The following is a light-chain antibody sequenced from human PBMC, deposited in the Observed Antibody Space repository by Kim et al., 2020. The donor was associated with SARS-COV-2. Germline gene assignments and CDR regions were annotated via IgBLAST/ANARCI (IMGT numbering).Light chain of an antibody. CDR1: NIARRT. J-gene: IGLJ3*02. CDR2: RDR. V-gene: IGLV3-9*01. Sequence: SYELTQPLSVAVALGQTATITCGGNNIARRTVHWYRQKPGQAPVLVIYRDRSRPSGIPERFSGSNSGNTATLTISRAQAGDEADYYCQVWDSGVVFGGGT. CDR3: QVWDSGVV.